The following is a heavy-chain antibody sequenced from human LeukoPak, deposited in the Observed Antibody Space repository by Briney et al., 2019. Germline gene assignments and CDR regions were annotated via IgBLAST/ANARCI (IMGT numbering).Heavy chain of an antibody. J-gene: IGHJ6*03. CDR2: ISGSGGSA. CDR1: GFTFSSYS. V-gene: IGHV3-23*01. CDR3: AKDYYYYYYMDV. Sequence: PGGSLRLSCAASGFTFSSYSMNWVRQAPGKGLEWVSAISGSGGSAYYADSVKGRFTISRDNSKNTLYLQMNSLRAEDTAVYYCAKDYYYYYYMDVWGKGTTVTVSS.